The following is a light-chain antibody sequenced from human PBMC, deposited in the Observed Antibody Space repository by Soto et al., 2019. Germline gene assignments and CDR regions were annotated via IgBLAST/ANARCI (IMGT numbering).Light chain of an antibody. CDR3: QNYTSAPYA. CDR2: EAS. J-gene: IGKJ2*01. CDR1: QGISKY. V-gene: IGKV1-27*01. Sequence: DIQMTQSPSSLSASVGDRVTITCRASQGISKYVAWYQQKPGKVPALLIYEASTLQSGVPSRFSGRGSGTDFTLPISGLQPEDVATYFWQNYTSAPYAFGLATQLEI.